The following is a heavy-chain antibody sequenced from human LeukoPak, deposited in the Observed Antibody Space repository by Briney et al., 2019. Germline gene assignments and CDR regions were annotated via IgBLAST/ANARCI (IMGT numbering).Heavy chain of an antibody. CDR2: VNPYNDKT. Sequence: ASVKVSCKASGYTFNTFDINWVRQAPGHGPEWMGWVNPYNDKTVYAPKFQGRVSISSNNSITTAYMEFSGLKSDGTVVYYCARGRKLRGVTSRPIYYYYYMDVWGGGTTVTVSS. J-gene: IGHJ6*03. V-gene: IGHV1-8*03. CDR1: GYTFNTFD. CDR3: ARGRKLRGVTSRPIYYYYYMDV. D-gene: IGHD3-10*01.